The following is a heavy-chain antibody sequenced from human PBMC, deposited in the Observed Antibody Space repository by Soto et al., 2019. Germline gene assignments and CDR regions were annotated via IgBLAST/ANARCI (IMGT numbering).Heavy chain of an antibody. CDR2: INYSGRA. D-gene: IGHD3-22*01. J-gene: IGHJ4*02. CDR1: RGSVTSGDFF. CDR3: ARHTVIIMVITHLYYFDY. V-gene: IGHV4-39*01. Sequence: SETLSLTCGVSRGSVTSGDFFWGWIRLPPGDWLEWIGSINYSGRAYYTPSLQSRVTMSVDASKNQFSLRLTSVPAANMALYFCARHTVIIMVITHLYYFDYWGQGTLVTVSS.